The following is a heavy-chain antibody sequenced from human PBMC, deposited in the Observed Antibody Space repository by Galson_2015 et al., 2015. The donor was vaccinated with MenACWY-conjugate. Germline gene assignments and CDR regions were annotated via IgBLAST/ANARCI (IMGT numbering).Heavy chain of an antibody. CDR3: ARGHLKLEP. V-gene: IGHV3-7*01. J-gene: IGHJ5*02. Sequence: SLRFSCAPSGFTFRTYWMSWVRQAPGKGLEWVANIERDGSENYYEESVKGRFTISRDNAKNSLYLQMNSLRVEDTAVYYCARGHLKLEPWGQGTLVTVSS. CDR1: GFTFRTYW. CDR2: IERDGSEN.